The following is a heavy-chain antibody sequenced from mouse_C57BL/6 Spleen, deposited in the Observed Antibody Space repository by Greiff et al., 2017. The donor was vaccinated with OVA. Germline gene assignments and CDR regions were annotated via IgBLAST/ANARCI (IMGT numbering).Heavy chain of an antibody. V-gene: IGHV5-17*01. Sequence: EVKLVESGGGLVKPGGSLKLSCAASGFTFSDYGMHWVRQAPEKGLEWVAYISSGSSTIYYADTVKGRFTISRDNATNTLFLQMTSLRSEDTAMYYCAIYYGSSYAMDYWGQGTSVTVSS. D-gene: IGHD1-1*01. CDR1: GFTFSDYG. CDR2: ISSGSSTI. J-gene: IGHJ4*01. CDR3: AIYYGSSYAMDY.